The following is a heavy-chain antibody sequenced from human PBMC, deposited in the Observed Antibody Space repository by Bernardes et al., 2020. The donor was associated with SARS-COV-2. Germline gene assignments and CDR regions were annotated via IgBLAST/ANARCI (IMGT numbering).Heavy chain of an antibody. CDR3: ARHGRDTIFGVVIILGGFDY. CDR2: IYYSGST. D-gene: IGHD3-3*01. V-gene: IGHV4-39*01. CDR1: GGSISSSNYY. J-gene: IGHJ4*02. Sequence: SETLSLTCTVSGGSISSSNYYWGWIRQPQGKGLEWIGSIYYSGSTYYNPSLKSRVTISVDTSKNQFSLKLSSVTAADTAVYYCARHGRDTIFGVVIILGGFDYWGQGTLVTVSS.